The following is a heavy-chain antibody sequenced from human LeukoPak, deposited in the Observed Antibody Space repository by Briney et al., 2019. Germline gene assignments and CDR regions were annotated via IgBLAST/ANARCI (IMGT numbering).Heavy chain of an antibody. V-gene: IGHV3-21*01. D-gene: IGHD1-26*01. J-gene: IGHJ6*03. CDR2: ISSSGSYI. Sequence: GGSLRLSCAASGFTFSSYWMSWVRQAPGKGLEWVSSISSSGSYIYSADSVKGRFTISRDNAKNSLYLQMNSLRAEDTAVYYCARDGIIAQKGRSPNNYYYMDVWGKGTTVTVSS. CDR1: GFTFSSYW. CDR3: ARDGIIAQKGRSPNNYYYMDV.